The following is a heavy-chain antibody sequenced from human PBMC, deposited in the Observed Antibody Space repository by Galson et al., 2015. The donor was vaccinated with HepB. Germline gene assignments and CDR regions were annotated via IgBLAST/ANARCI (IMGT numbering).Heavy chain of an antibody. V-gene: IGHV3-74*01. J-gene: IGHJ5*02. CDR3: ARGDIAVAGTGWGYNWFDP. D-gene: IGHD6-19*01. Sequence: SLRLSCAASGFTFSSYWMHWVRQAPGKGLVWVSRINSDGSSTSYADSVKGRFTISRDNAKNTLYLQMNSLRAEDTAVYYCARGDIAVAGTGWGYNWFDPWGQGTLVTVSS. CDR2: INSDGSST. CDR1: GFTFSSYW.